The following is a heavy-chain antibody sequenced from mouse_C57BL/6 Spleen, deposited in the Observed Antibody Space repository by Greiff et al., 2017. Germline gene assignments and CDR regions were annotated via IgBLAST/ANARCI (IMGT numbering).Heavy chain of an antibody. CDR3: ARYDYDFAY. Sequence: QVQLQQSGPELVKPGASVKISCKASGYAFSSSWMNWVKQRPGKGLEWIGRIYPGDGDTNYNGKFKGKATLTADKSSSTAYMQLSSLASEDSAVYFCARYDYDFAYWGRGTLVTVSA. CDR2: IYPGDGDT. J-gene: IGHJ3*01. V-gene: IGHV1-82*01. CDR1: GYAFSSSW. D-gene: IGHD2-4*01.